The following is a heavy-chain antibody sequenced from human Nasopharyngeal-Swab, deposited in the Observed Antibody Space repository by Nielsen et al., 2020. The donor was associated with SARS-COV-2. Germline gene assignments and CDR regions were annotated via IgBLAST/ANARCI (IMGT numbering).Heavy chain of an antibody. J-gene: IGHJ4*02. CDR2: ISHTGSDI. Sequence: GESLKISCVGSGFIFSTYNLNWVRQAPGKGLEWVSSISHTGSDIYYADSVKGRFTISRGNAKNSVYLQMNSLRAEDTAVYYCARGFGSGRHWGQGTLVTVSS. V-gene: IGHV3-21*01. CDR1: GFIFSTYN. D-gene: IGHD3-10*01. CDR3: ARGFGSGRH.